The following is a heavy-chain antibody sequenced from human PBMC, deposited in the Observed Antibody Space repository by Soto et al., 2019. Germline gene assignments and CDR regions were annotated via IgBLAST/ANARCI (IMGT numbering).Heavy chain of an antibody. Sequence: QVQLVESGRGVVQPGRSLRLSCVGSGFPFWHYGMHWVRQAPGKGLEWVAVIWSDGKKESYADFVKGRLTISRDNFKDRLDLRTHSRRVGDTPVYYCARDRDGGWFHMDVWGQGTTVTVSS. V-gene: IGHV3-33*01. CDR1: GFPFWHYG. J-gene: IGHJ6*02. CDR3: ARDRDGGWFHMDV. D-gene: IGHD6-19*01. CDR2: IWSDGKKE.